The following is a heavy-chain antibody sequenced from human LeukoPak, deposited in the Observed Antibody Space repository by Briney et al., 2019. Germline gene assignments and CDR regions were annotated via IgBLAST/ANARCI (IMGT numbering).Heavy chain of an antibody. V-gene: IGHV4-4*02. CDR3: ARWMGGYNYYYYYYMDV. D-gene: IGHD5-24*01. CDR2: IYHSGST. J-gene: IGHJ6*03. CDR1: GGSISSSNW. Sequence: SETLSLTCAVSGGSISSSNWWSWVRQPPGKGLEWIGEIYHSGSTNYNPSLKSRVTISVDKSKNQFSLKLSSVTAADTAVYYCARWMGGYNYYYYYYMDVWGKGTTVTVSS.